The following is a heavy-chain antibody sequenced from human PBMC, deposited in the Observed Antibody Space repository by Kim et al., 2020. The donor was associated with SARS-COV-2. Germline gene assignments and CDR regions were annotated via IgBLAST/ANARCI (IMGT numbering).Heavy chain of an antibody. V-gene: IGHV1-2*06. Sequence: ASVKVSCKASGYTFTYYYIHWLRQAPGQGLEWVGRINPNTGVTNFAQKFQGRVTMTRDTSINTVYMDLTRLTSDDTAVFFCARGGKNVGNAPTPNNCFDPWGQGPPVTLSS. CDR1: GYTFTYYY. CDR3: ARGGKNVGNAPTPNNCFDP. CDR2: INPNTGVT. D-gene: IGHD1-26*01. J-gene: IGHJ5*02.